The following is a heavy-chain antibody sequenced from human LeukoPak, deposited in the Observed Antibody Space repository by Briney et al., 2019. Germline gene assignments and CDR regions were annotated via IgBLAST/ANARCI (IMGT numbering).Heavy chain of an antibody. V-gene: IGHV3-66*01. D-gene: IGHD3-16*01. CDR1: GFTVSNY. CDR2: IYSGGST. Sequence: GGSLRLSRAASGFTVSNYMTWVRQAPGKGLEWVSVIYSGGSTYYADSVKGRFTISRDTSKNTLYLQMNSLRAEDTAVYYCARGGTRYYFDYWGQGTLVTVSP. CDR3: ARGGTRYYFDY. J-gene: IGHJ4*02.